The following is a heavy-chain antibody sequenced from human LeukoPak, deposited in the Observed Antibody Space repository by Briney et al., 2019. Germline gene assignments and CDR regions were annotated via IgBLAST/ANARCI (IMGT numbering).Heavy chain of an antibody. J-gene: IGHJ4*02. Sequence: SETLSLTCTVSGGSISSYFWNWIRQPPGKGLEWLGYIYYSGSTNYNPSLKSRVTISVDTSKNQFSLKLSSVTAADTAVYYCARVMGSGFGFGFYYWGQGTLVTVSS. V-gene: IGHV4-59*08. CDR2: IYYSGST. CDR1: GGSISSYF. CDR3: ARVMGSGFGFGFYY. D-gene: IGHD6-19*01.